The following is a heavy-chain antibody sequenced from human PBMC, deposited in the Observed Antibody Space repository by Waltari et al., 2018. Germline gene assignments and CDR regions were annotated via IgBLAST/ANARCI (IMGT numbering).Heavy chain of an antibody. Sequence: QVQLQESGPGLVKPSQTLSLTCTVSGGSISSGGYYWSWIRQHPGKGLEWVAVISYDGSNKYYADSVKGRFTISRDNSKNTLYLQMNSLRAEDTAVYYCARDSADGSGEFNWFDPWGQGTLVTVSS. J-gene: IGHJ5*02. CDR2: ISYDGSNK. D-gene: IGHD3-10*01. CDR1: GGSISSGG. V-gene: IGHV3-30-3*01. CDR3: ARDSADGSGEFNWFDP.